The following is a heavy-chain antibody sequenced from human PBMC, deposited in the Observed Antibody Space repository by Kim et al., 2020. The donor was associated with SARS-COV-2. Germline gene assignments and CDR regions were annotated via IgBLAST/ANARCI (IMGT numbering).Heavy chain of an antibody. CDR3: ARAYYEILTGYVYWYFDL. CDR1: GFTVSSNY. CDR2: IYSGGST. J-gene: IGHJ2*01. V-gene: IGHV3-53*01. Sequence: GGSLRLSCAASGFTVSSNYMSWVRQAPGKGLEWVSVIYSGGSTYYADSVKGRFTISRDNSKNTLYLQMNSLRADDTAVYYCARAYYEILTGYVYWYFDLWGRGTPVTVTS. D-gene: IGHD3-9*01.